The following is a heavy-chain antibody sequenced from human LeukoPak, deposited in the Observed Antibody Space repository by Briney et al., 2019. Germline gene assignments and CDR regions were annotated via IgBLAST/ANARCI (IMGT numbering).Heavy chain of an antibody. CDR3: ARRGITYSTSFFEY. Sequence: SETLSLTCTVSGGSISGGKDFWGWIRQPPGKGLEWIGSIYYSGSTYYNPSLKSRVTISVDTSRYEFSLQVRSVTAADTAVYYCARRGITYSTSFFEYWGQGTLVTVSS. CDR2: IYYSGST. CDR1: GGSISGGKDF. V-gene: IGHV4-39*01. J-gene: IGHJ4*02. D-gene: IGHD6-13*01.